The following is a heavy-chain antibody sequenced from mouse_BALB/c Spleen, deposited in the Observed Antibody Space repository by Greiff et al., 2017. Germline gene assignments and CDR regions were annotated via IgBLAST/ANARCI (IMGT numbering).Heavy chain of an antibody. D-gene: IGHD2-4*01. V-gene: IGHV5-17*02. Sequence: EVKLVESGGGLVQPGGSRKLSCAASGFTFSSFGMHWVRQAPEKGLEWVAYISSGSSTSYYADTVKGRFTISRDNPKNTLFLQMTSLRSEDTAMYYCAREGTMIMYFDVWGAGTTVTVSS. CDR1: GFTFSSFG. J-gene: IGHJ1*01. CDR3: AREGTMIMYFDV. CDR2: ISSGSSTS.